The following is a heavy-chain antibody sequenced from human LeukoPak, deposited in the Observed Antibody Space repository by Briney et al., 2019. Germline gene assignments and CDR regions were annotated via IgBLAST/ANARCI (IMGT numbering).Heavy chain of an antibody. D-gene: IGHD6-25*01. Sequence: GASVKVSCKASGYTFTSYYMHWMRQAPGQGPEWMGIINPRGGSTDYSQKFQDRVTTSSDTSTSTVYMELSSLRSEDTAVYFCARVGVTAATADYWGQGTLVTVSS. CDR3: ARVGVTAATADY. J-gene: IGHJ4*02. CDR1: GYTFTSYY. V-gene: IGHV1-46*01. CDR2: INPRGGST.